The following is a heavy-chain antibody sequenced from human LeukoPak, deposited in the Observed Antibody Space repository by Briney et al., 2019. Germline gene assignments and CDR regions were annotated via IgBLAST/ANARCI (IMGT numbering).Heavy chain of an antibody. CDR1: GFTFSSYA. Sequence: GGSLRLSCAASGFTFSSYAMSWVRQAPGKGLEWVSAISGSGGSTYYADSVKGRFTISRDNSKNTLYLQMNSLRAEDTAVYYCAKDTVPAANYYYYYMDVWGKGTTVTVSS. J-gene: IGHJ6*03. CDR3: AKDTVPAANYYYYYMDV. D-gene: IGHD2-2*01. V-gene: IGHV3-23*01. CDR2: ISGSGGST.